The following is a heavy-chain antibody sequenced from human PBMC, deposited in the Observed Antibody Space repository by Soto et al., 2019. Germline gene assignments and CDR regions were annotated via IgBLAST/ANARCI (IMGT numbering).Heavy chain of an antibody. CDR3: ASEGSGGAASYRDNYYYYYGMDV. D-gene: IGHD3-10*01. CDR1: GGTFSSYA. V-gene: IGHV1-69*13. Sequence: SVKVSCKASGGTFSSYAISWVRQAPGQGLEWMGGIIPIFGTANYAQKFQGRVTITADESTSTTYMELSSLRSEDTAVYYCASEGSGGAASYRDNYYYYYGMDVWGQGTTVTVSS. CDR2: IIPIFGTA. J-gene: IGHJ6*02.